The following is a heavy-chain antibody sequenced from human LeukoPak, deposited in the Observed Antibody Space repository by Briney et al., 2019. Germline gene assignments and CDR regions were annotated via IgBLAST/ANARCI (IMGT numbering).Heavy chain of an antibody. J-gene: IGHJ3*02. CDR3: ARVNYYDSSGYLDAFDI. D-gene: IGHD3-22*01. Sequence: SETLSLTCTVSGGSISSGGYYWSWIRQHPGKGLEWIGYIYYSGSTYYNPSLKSRVTILVDTSKNQFSLKLSSVTAADTAVYYCARVNYYDSSGYLDAFDIWGQGTMVTVSS. CDR1: GGSISSGGYY. V-gene: IGHV4-31*03. CDR2: IYYSGST.